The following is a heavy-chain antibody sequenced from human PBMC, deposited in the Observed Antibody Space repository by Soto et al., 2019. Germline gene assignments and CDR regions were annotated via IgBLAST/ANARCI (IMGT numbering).Heavy chain of an antibody. J-gene: IGHJ5*02. D-gene: IGHD2-2*01. CDR2: IYYSGST. V-gene: IGHV4-39*01. CDR1: GGSISSRGDY. CDR3: ATSTWFDP. Sequence: SETLSLTCTVSGGSISSRGDYWGWIRQPPGKGLEWIGTIYYSGSTYYNPSLKSRVTISVDTSKNQFSLKLSSVTAADTAVYYCATSTWFDPWGQGTLVTVSS.